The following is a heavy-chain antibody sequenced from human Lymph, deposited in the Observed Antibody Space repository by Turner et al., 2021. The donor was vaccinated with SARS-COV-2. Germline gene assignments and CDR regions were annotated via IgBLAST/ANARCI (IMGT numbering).Heavy chain of an antibody. J-gene: IGHJ6*02. D-gene: IGHD5-12*01. CDR2: IWDDGSNK. CDR1: GFTFSSYG. CDR3: ARVKGYNGYDLRYYYGMDV. Sequence: QVQLVESGGGVVQPGRSLRLSCAASGFTFSSYGMHWVRQAPGKGLEWVAVIWDDGSNKYYADSVKGRFTISRDNSKNTLYLQMNSLRAEDTAVYYWARVKGYNGYDLRYYYGMDVWGQGTTVTVS. V-gene: IGHV3-33*01.